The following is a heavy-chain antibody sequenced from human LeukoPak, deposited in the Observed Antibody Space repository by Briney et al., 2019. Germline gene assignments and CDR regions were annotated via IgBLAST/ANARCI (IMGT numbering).Heavy chain of an antibody. V-gene: IGHV5-51*01. J-gene: IGHJ4*02. Sequence: GESLKISCKGSGYSFTSNWIGWVRQMPGKGLEWMGIIYPHDSDTRYSPSFQGQVTISADKSINTAYLQWNSLKASDTAMYYCARRPGTKTSSGSRYDYWGQGTLVTVSS. CDR1: GYSFTSNW. CDR2: IYPHDSDT. CDR3: ARRPGTKTSSGSRYDY. D-gene: IGHD6-19*01.